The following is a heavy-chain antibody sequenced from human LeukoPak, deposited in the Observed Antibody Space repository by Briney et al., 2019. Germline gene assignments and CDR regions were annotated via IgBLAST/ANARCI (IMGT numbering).Heavy chain of an antibody. CDR1: GYTFTGYY. D-gene: IGHD3-10*01. J-gene: IGHJ5*02. Sequence: ASVKVSCKASGYTFTGYYMHWVRQAPGQGLEWMGWINPNGGGTNYAQKFQGRVTMTRDTSISTAYMELSRLRSDDTAVYYCARDLLWFGEIHNWFDPWGQGTLVTVSS. CDR2: INPNGGGT. CDR3: ARDLLWFGEIHNWFDP. V-gene: IGHV1-2*02.